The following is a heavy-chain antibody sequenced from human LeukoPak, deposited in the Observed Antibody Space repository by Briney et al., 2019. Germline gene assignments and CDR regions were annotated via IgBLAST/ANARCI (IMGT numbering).Heavy chain of an antibody. CDR2: IYYSGST. J-gene: IGHJ2*01. CDR1: GGSISSYY. V-gene: IGHV4-59*08. Sequence: SETLSLTCTVSGGSISSYYWSWLRQPPGKGLEWIGYIYYSGSTNYNPSLKSRVTISVDTSKNQFSLKLSSVTAADTAVYYCARQGGGFWYFDLWGRGTLVTVSS. D-gene: IGHD6-25*01. CDR3: ARQGGGFWYFDL.